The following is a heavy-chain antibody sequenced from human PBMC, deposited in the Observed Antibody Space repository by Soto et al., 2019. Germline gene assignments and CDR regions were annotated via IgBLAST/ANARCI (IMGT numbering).Heavy chain of an antibody. CDR3: ARGVMTTRYYYGMDV. CDR1: GFTFRSYA. J-gene: IGHJ6*02. D-gene: IGHD4-4*01. CDR2: ISYDGSNK. Sequence: SLRLSCAASGFTFRSYAMHWVRQAPGKGLEWVAVISYDGSNKYCADSVEGRFTISRDNSKNTLYLQMNSLRAEDTAVYNCARGVMTTRYYYGMDVWGQGTTVTVSS. V-gene: IGHV3-30-3*01.